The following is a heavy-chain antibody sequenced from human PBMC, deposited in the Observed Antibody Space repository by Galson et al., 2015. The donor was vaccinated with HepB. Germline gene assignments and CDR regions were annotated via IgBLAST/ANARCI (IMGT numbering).Heavy chain of an antibody. D-gene: IGHD3-16*01. J-gene: IGHJ4*02. CDR2: IRSKSDGGTT. V-gene: IGHV3-15*07. CDR1: GFAFNNAW. Sequence: SLRLSCAGSGFAFNNAWMNWVRQAPGKGLEWVGLIRSKSDGGTTDYAAPVKGRFTISRDDSSNTLFLQINSLQMDDTAVYYCAAIWGGSSGPWGQGTLVTVSS. CDR3: AAIWGGSSGP.